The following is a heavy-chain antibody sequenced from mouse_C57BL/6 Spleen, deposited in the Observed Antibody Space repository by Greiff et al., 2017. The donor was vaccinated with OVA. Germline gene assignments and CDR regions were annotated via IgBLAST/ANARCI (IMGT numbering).Heavy chain of an antibody. CDR3: ARSPLYYDYDEDY. CDR1: GYTFTDYY. Sequence: VQLQQSGAELVRPGASVKLSCKASGYTFTDYYINWVKQRPGQGLEWIARIYPGSGNTYYNEKFKGKATLTAEKSSSTAYMQLSSLTSEDSAVYFCARSPLYYDYDEDYWGQGTTLTVSS. V-gene: IGHV1-76*01. CDR2: IYPGSGNT. J-gene: IGHJ2*01. D-gene: IGHD2-4*01.